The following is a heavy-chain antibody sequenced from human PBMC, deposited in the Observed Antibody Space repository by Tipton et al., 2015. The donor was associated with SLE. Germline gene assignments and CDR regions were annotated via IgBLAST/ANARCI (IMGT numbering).Heavy chain of an antibody. D-gene: IGHD3-22*01. Sequence: TLSLTCTVSGGSISGGGYYWSWLRPHPGKGLEWVGYIYYSGSTYYNPSLTSRVTISVDTSKNQFSPKLRSVTAADTAVYYCARLVNYYDRGAFDIWGQGTRVTVSS. CDR1: GGSISGGGYY. CDR3: ARLVNYYDRGAFDI. J-gene: IGHJ3*02. V-gene: IGHV4-31*03. CDR2: IYYSGST.